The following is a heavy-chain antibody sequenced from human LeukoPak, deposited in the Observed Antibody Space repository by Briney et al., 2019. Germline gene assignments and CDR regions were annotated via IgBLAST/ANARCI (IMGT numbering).Heavy chain of an antibody. CDR2: INTGNGNT. V-gene: IGHV1-3*04. J-gene: IGHJ6*02. D-gene: IGHD6-19*01. Sequence: ASVKVSCKASGYTFTSYAMHWVRQAPGQRLECMGWINTGNGNTKYSQKFQGRVTITRDTSASTAYMDQSSLRSEDTAVYYCARRFQWLVHGSYYYYGMDVWGQGTTVTVSS. CDR3: ARRFQWLVHGSYYYYGMDV. CDR1: GYTFTSYA.